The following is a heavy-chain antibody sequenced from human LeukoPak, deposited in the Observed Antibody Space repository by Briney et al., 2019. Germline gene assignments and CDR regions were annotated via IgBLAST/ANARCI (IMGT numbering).Heavy chain of an antibody. J-gene: IGHJ4*02. CDR1: GASVTSYY. CDR3: ATRRIAVAAPFDY. CDR2: IYYSGST. Sequence: KPSETLSLTCAVSGASVTSYYWSWIRQPPGKGLEWIGYIYYSGSTNYNPSLKSRVTMSVDTSKNEFSLKLSSVTTADTAVYYCATRRIAVAAPFDYWGQGTLVTVSS. V-gene: IGHV4-59*02. D-gene: IGHD6-19*01.